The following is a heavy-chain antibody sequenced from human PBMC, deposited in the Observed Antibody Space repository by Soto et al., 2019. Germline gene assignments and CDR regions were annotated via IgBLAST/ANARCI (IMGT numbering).Heavy chain of an antibody. J-gene: IGHJ4*02. CDR3: AKCFRNYAADNFDN. CDR2: ITGGGAGT. V-gene: IGHV3-23*01. D-gene: IGHD4-4*01. CDR1: GFTFNNYA. Sequence: EVQLLESGGGLVQPGGSLRLSCAASGFTFNNYAMSWVRQAPGKGLEWVSTITGGGAGTYYADSVKGRSTISRDNSNNTLYLQMNSLRVEDTALYNCAKCFRNYAADNFDNWGQGTLVTVSS.